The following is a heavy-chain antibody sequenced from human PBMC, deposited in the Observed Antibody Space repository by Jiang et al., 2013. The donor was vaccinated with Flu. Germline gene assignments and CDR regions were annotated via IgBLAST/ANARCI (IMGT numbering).Heavy chain of an antibody. D-gene: IGHD2-2*03. CDR1: GFTLSTYW. Sequence: VQLVESGGGLVQPGGSLRLSSAASGFTLSTYWMHWVRQTPGKGLVWVSRIDYDGSITNYADSVKGRFTISRDNTKNTLYLQMNSLRAEDTAVYYCARDLGGYSDDWGQGTLVTVSS. V-gene: IGHV3-74*01. CDR3: ARDLGGYSDD. CDR2: IDYDGSIT. J-gene: IGHJ4*02.